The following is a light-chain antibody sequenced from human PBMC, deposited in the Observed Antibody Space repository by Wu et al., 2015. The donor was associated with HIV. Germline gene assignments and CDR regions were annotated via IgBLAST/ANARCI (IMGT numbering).Light chain of an antibody. CDR3: QQRANWPLT. J-gene: IGKJ4*01. CDR2: DAS. Sequence: EIVLTQSPGTLSLSPGERVTLSCRASQSVISSYLAWYQQKPGQAPRLLIYDASSRATGIPDRFSGSGSGTDFTLTISSLEPEDFAVYYCQQRANWPLTFGGGTRLEIK. V-gene: IGKV3D-20*02. CDR1: QSVISSY.